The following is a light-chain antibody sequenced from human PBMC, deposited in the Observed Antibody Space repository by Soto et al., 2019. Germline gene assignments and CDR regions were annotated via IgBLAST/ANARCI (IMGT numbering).Light chain of an antibody. J-gene: IGLJ2*01. Sequence: QSALTQPASVSVSPGQSITISCTGTSSDVGAYNYVSWYQQHPGKAPKLMIYDVTDRPSRVSNRFSGSKSGSTASLTISGLHAEDEDDYYCSSYTPTSTVLFGGGTKLTVL. CDR2: DVT. CDR1: SSDVGAYNY. V-gene: IGLV2-14*01. CDR3: SSYTPTSTVL.